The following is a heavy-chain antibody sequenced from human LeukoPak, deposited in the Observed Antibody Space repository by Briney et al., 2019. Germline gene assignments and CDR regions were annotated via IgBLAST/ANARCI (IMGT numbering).Heavy chain of an antibody. CDR2: ISSSGSTI. CDR3: ARVQPHYYDSSGYPPDY. Sequence: PGGSLRLSRAASGFTFSDYYMSWIRRAPGKSLEWVSYISSSGSTIYDADSVKGRFTISRDNAKNSLYLQMNSLRAEDTAVYYCARVQPHYYDSSGYPPDYWGQGTLVTVSS. CDR1: GFTFSDYY. J-gene: IGHJ4*02. D-gene: IGHD3-22*01. V-gene: IGHV3-11*01.